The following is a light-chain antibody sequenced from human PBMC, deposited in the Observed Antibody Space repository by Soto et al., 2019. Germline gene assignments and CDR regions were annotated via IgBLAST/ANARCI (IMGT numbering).Light chain of an antibody. CDR2: GAS. CDR3: QQDSSWPLT. V-gene: IGKV3-15*01. Sequence: DIVITQSPSTLPVSTGERVTLSSWASQDIRSSLAWYQQKPGQAPRLLIYGASIRATGVPATFSGSGSGTEFTLSISSLQSEHLGVYYCQQDSSWPLTFGGGTKVDIK. J-gene: IGKJ4*01. CDR1: QDIRSS.